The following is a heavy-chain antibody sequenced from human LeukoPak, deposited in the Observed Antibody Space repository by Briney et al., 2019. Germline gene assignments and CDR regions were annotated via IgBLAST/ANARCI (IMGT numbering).Heavy chain of an antibody. D-gene: IGHD6-19*01. V-gene: IGHV1-46*01. CDR1: GYTFTSYY. J-gene: IGHJ6*02. Sequence: GASVKVSCKASGYTFTSYYVHWVRQAPGQGLEWMGIINPSGGSTSYAQKFQGRVTMTRDTSTSTVYMELSSLRSEDTAVYYCARRSSGRLCGMDVWGQGTTVTVSS. CDR3: ARRSSGRLCGMDV. CDR2: INPSGGST.